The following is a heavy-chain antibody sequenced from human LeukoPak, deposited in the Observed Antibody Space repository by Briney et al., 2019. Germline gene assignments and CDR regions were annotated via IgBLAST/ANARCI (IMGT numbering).Heavy chain of an antibody. CDR1: GFTFSSYW. Sequence: GSLRLSCAASGFTFSSYWLSWVRQPPGKGLEWMGEINHNGSTNYNPSINHRITISVDTSTNQFSLKRSTVTAADTAVYYYASFVVVPAAGPFDSWGQGTLVTVSS. CDR3: ASFVVVPAAGPFDS. CDR2: INHNGST. D-gene: IGHD2-2*01. J-gene: IGHJ4*02. V-gene: IGHV4-34*01.